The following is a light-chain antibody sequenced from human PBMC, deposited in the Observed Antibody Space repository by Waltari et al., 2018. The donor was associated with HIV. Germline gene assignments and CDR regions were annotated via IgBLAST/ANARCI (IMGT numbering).Light chain of an antibody. CDR3: QQHYDSPIT. Sequence: DIVMTQSPDSLAVSLGERATINCKSSQSVLYSSNNKNYLAWYQQKSGQPPKLLISWASTQESGVPDRFSGSGSGTDFTLTISSLQAEDVAVYYCQQHYDSPITFGQGTRLEIK. CDR2: WAS. J-gene: IGKJ5*01. V-gene: IGKV4-1*01. CDR1: QSVLYSSNNKNY.